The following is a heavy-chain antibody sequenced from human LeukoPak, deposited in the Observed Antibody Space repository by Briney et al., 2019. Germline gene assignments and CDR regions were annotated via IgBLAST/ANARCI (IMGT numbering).Heavy chain of an antibody. Sequence: SGGSLSLSCAASGFTFSSYGMHWVRQAPGKGLEWVSAISGSGGSTYYADSVKGRFTISRDNAKKSLYLQMDSLRAEDTAVYYCARDGGDYGSGSYYAYWGQGTLVTVSS. CDR2: ISGSGGST. V-gene: IGHV3-21*01. CDR1: GFTFSSYG. J-gene: IGHJ4*02. D-gene: IGHD3-10*01. CDR3: ARDGGDYGSGSYYAY.